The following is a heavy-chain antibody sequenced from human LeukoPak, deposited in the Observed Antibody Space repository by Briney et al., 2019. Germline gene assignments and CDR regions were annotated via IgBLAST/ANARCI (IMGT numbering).Heavy chain of an antibody. CDR3: VKADCSSTSCLTDS. D-gene: IGHD2-2*01. CDR2: MNWNGVNT. V-gene: IGHV3-9*01. J-gene: IGHJ4*02. Sequence: GGSLRLSCAASGFTFDDYAMHWVRQGPGKGLEWVSGMNWNGVNTDYADSVKGRFTISRENAQNSLYLQMSSLRPEDTALHYCVKADCSSTSCLTDSWGPGTPVIVSS. CDR1: GFTFDDYA.